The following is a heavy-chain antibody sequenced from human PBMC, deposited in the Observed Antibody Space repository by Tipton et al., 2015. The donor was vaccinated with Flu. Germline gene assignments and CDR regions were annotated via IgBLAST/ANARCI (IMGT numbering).Heavy chain of an antibody. V-gene: IGHV4-39*01. J-gene: IGHJ6*03. CDR2: IYYSGST. D-gene: IGHD2-2*01. Sequence: TLSLTCTVSGGFFTSSSYYWGWIRQPPGKGLEWIGTIYYSGSTYYNPSLKSRVTVSVDPSKTQFSLKLTSVTAADTAVYYCARSYCDTTGCYPGGNYFYYMDVWGKGTTVTVSS. CDR3: ARSYCDTTGCYPGGNYFYYMDV. CDR1: GGFFTSSSYY.